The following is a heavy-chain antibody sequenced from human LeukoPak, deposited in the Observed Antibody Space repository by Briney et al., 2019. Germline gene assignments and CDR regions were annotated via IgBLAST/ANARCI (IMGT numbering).Heavy chain of an antibody. CDR1: GFTFSSYA. CDR3: ARVIIVGATGI. CDR2: ISSGGSTV. V-gene: IGHV3-48*03. Sequence: GGSLRLSCAASGFTFSSYAMNWVRQAPGKGLEWVSYISSGGSTVYYADSVKGRFTISRDNAKNSLYLQMNSLRAEDTAVYYCARVIIVGATGIWGQGTMVTVSS. J-gene: IGHJ3*02. D-gene: IGHD1-26*01.